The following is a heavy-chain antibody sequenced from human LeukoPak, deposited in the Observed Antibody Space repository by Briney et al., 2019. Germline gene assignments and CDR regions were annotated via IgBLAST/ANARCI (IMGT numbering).Heavy chain of an antibody. V-gene: IGHV3-7*05. CDR2: IKQDGSEK. J-gene: IGHJ4*02. CDR3: ARDQRYCSSSSCPWEPFDY. Sequence: GGSLRLSCAASGFTFSSYWMSWVRQAPGKGLEWVATIKQDGSEKYYVDSVKGRFTISRDNAKNSLYLQMNSLRAEDTAVYYCARDQRYCSSSSCPWEPFDYWGQGTLVTISS. CDR1: GFTFSSYW. D-gene: IGHD2-2*01.